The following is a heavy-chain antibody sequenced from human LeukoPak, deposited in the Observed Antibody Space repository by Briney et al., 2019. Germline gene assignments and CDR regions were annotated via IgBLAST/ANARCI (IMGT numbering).Heavy chain of an antibody. CDR2: INPNSGGA. V-gene: IGHV1-2*02. CDR3: ARRAVYCYYGMDV. Sequence: ASVKVSCKASGYTFTGYYIHWVRQGPGQGLEWMGWINPNSGGANYAQKFQGRVTMARDTSISTAYMELTRLNSDDTAVYYCARRAVYCYYGMDVWGQGSTVTVSS. J-gene: IGHJ6*02. D-gene: IGHD6-25*01. CDR1: GYTFTGYY.